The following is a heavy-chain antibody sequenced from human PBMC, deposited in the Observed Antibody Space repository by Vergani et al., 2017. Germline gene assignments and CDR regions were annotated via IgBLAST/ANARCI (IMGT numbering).Heavy chain of an antibody. J-gene: IGHJ4*02. CDR2: ISSSGSTI. CDR3: AKLGRAAAAGTVDY. V-gene: IGHV3-48*03. D-gene: IGHD6-13*01. CDR1: GFTFSSYE. Sequence: EVQLVESGGGLVQPGGSLRLSCAASGFTFSSYEMNWVRQAPGKGLEWVSYISSSGSTIYYADSVKGRFTISRDNAKNSLYLQMNSLRAEDTAVYYCAKLGRAAAAGTVDYWGQGTLVTVSS.